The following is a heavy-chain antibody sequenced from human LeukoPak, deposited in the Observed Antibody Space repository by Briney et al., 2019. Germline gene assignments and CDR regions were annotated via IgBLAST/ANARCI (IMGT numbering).Heavy chain of an antibody. V-gene: IGHV3-74*01. J-gene: IGHJ4*02. Sequence: PGGSLRLSCAASGFTFITYWMHWVRQAPGKGLVWVSRINPDGSTTSYADSVKGRFTISRDNSKNTLYLQMNSLRAEDTAVYYCARGRHYYDSSGYPGYWGQGTLVTVSS. D-gene: IGHD3-22*01. CDR2: INPDGSTT. CDR3: ARGRHYYDSSGYPGY. CDR1: GFTFITYW.